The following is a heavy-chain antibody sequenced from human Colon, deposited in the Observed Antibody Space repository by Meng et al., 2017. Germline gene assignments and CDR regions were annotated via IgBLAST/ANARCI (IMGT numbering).Heavy chain of an antibody. D-gene: IGHD6-19*01. Sequence: QPQLQEPGPGLVKPSEAPSLTLIVSGGSISTSGYYWGWIRQPPGKGLEWIGSIGHSGITYYTPSLKSRVTVSIDTSKSQFSLKLTSVTAADTAVYYCVRSSGWVRTGFDPWGQGTLVTVSS. CDR1: GGSISTSGYY. CDR2: IGHSGIT. CDR3: VRSSGWVRTGFDP. V-gene: IGHV4-39*01. J-gene: IGHJ5*02.